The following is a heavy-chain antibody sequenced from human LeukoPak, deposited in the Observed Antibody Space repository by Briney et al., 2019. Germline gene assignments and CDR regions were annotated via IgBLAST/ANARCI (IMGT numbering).Heavy chain of an antibody. V-gene: IGHV1-2*02. Sequence: ASVKVSCTTSAYTFTVYYVHWVRHAPGPGHEWMGWVYTNSGGTNYAQKFQGRVTMTRDTSISTAYMELSGLRSDDAAVYYCTRYSYCGGDCYTFDYWGQGTLVTVSS. CDR3: TRYSYCGGDCYTFDY. CDR2: VYTNSGGT. J-gene: IGHJ4*02. D-gene: IGHD2-21*02. CDR1: AYTFTVYY.